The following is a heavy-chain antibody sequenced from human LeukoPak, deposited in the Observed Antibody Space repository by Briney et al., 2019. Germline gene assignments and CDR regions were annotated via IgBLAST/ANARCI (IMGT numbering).Heavy chain of an antibody. CDR2: INWNGGSI. V-gene: IGHV3-20*04. CDR1: GYTFYEYG. CDR3: ARGWGDY. Sequence: GGSLRLSCAAPGYTFYEYGMSWVRQAPGKGLEWVSGINWNGGSICYADSVKGRFTISRDSAKNSLYLQMNSLRAQDTALYFCARGWGDYWGQGTLVTVSS. D-gene: IGHD3-16*01. J-gene: IGHJ4*02.